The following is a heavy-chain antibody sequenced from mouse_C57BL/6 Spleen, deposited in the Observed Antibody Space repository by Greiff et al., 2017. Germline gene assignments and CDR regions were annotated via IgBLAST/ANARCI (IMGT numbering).Heavy chain of an antibody. Sequence: KQPGTVLVKPGASVKLSCKASGYTFTSYWMHWVKQRPGQGLEWIGNINPSNGGTHYNEKFKSKATLTVDKSSSTAYMQLSSLTSEDSAVYYCARWGLAPGGFAYWGQGTLVTVSA. D-gene: IGHD3-3*01. CDR3: ARWGLAPGGFAY. V-gene: IGHV1-53*01. CDR1: GYTFTSYW. J-gene: IGHJ3*01. CDR2: INPSNGGT.